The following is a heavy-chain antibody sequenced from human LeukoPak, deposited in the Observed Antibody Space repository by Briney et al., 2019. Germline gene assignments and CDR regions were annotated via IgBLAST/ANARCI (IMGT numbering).Heavy chain of an antibody. V-gene: IGHV3-23*01. Sequence: GGSLRLSCAASRFTFSNYAMSWVRQAPGKGLEWVSSISDSGNNTYYADSVKGRFTISRDNSKNTLYLQMNSLRAEDTAVYYCAKDLDLRPASRYYFDYWGQGTLVTVSS. CDR1: RFTFSNYA. CDR3: AKDLDLRPASRYYFDY. D-gene: IGHD1-7*01. J-gene: IGHJ4*02. CDR2: ISDSGNNT.